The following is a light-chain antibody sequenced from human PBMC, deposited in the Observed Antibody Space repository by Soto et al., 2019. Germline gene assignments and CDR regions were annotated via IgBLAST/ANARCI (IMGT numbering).Light chain of an antibody. CDR2: GAS. Sequence: EIVLTQSPGTLSLSPGERATLSCRASQSVSSSSLAWYQQKPGQAPRLLIYGASSRATGIPDRFSGSGSGTDFTLTISRLEPEDFAVFYCQQYGSSPYTSGQGTKLEIK. CDR1: QSVSSSS. V-gene: IGKV3-20*01. J-gene: IGKJ2*01. CDR3: QQYGSSPYT.